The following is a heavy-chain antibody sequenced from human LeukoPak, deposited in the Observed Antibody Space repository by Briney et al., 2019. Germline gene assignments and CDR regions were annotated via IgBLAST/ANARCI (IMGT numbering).Heavy chain of an antibody. V-gene: IGHV5-51*01. D-gene: IGHD3/OR15-3a*01. CDR1: GYSFSSYW. Sequence: GESLQISCKGSGYSFSSYWIGWVRQMPGKGLEWMGIIYPSDSDTRYSPALQGQVTISVDNSISTAYLQWSSLKASDTAMYYCAKCSDWGYFDYWGQGTLVTVSS. CDR3: AKCSDWGYFDY. J-gene: IGHJ4*02. CDR2: IYPSDSDT.